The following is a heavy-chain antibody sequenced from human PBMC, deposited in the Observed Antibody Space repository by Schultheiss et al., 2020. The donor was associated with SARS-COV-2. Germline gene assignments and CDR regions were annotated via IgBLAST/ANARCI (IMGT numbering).Heavy chain of an antibody. CDR1: GGSISSYY. Sequence: SETLSLTCTVSGGSISSYYWSWIRQPPGKGLEWIGEINHSGSTSYNPSLKSRVTISVDTSKNQFSLKLSSVTAADTAVYYCARAGVGQWLAIGTAFDYWGQGTLVTVSS. J-gene: IGHJ4*02. V-gene: IGHV4-59*08. D-gene: IGHD6-19*01. CDR2: INHSGST. CDR3: ARAGVGQWLAIGTAFDY.